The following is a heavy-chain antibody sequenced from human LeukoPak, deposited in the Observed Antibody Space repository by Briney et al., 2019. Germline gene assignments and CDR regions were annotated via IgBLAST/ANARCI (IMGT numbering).Heavy chain of an antibody. CDR1: GFTFSSYA. V-gene: IGHV3-23*01. J-gene: IGHJ6*02. D-gene: IGHD3-10*01. Sequence: GGSLRLSCAAFGFTFSSYAMSWVRQAPGKGLEWVSAISGSGGSTYYADSVKGRFTISRDNSKNTLYLQMNSLRAEDTAVYYCAKGESRFGELSYYYYGMDVWGQGTTVTVSS. CDR3: AKGESRFGELSYYYYGMDV. CDR2: ISGSGGST.